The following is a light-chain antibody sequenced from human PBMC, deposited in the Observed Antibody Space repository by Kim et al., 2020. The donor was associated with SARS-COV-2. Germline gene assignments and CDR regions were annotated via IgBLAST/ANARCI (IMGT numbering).Light chain of an antibody. CDR2: GAS. CDR1: QSVSIN. V-gene: IGKV3-15*01. J-gene: IGKJ2*01. CDR3: QQYNNWPYT. Sequence: SVSPGERAPLSCRASQSVSINLAWYQQKPGQAPRLLIYGASTRATGVPAGFSGSGSGTEFTLTISSLQSEDFAVYHCQQYNNWPYTFGQGTKLEIK.